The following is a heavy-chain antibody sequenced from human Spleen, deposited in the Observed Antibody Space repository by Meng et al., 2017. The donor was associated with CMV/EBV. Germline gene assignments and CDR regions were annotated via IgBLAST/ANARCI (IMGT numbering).Heavy chain of an antibody. D-gene: IGHD2-2*01. CDR2: IKQDGSEK. Sequence: GGSLRLSCAASGFTFSSYWMSWVRQAPGKGLEWVANIKQDGSEKYYVDSVKGRFTISRDNAKNSLYLQMNSLRAEDTALYYCAKGYCSSTNCPGDYWGQGTLVTVSS. CDR1: GFTFSSYW. V-gene: IGHV3-7*03. CDR3: AKGYCSSTNCPGDY. J-gene: IGHJ4*02.